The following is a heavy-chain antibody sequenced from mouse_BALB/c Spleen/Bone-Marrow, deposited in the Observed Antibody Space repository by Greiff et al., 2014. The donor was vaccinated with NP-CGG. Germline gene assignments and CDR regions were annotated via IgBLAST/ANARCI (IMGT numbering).Heavy chain of an antibody. D-gene: IGHD1-1*02. CDR1: GFTFSSFG. CDR3: AGEGGGYAGVDY. CDR2: ISSGSSTF. J-gene: IGHJ2*01. V-gene: IGHV5-17*02. Sequence: EVKLMESGGGLVQPGGSRKLSCAASGFTFSSFGMHWVRQAPEKGLEWVAYISSGSSTFYYADKVKGRFTVSRDNPTNTLFLQMTGLRSEDTAMYYCAGEGGGYAGVDYWGQGTTLTVSS.